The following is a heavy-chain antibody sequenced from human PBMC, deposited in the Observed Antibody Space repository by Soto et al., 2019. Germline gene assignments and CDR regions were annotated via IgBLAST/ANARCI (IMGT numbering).Heavy chain of an antibody. CDR3: LNPAPDY. CDR1: GCTFSNAS. CDR2: IKSKTDGGTT. Sequence: PGGPLRLSRAAFGCTFSNASMGGVRQAPGKGLEWVGRIKSKTDGGTTDYAAPVKGRFTISRDDSKNTLYLQMNSLKTEDTAVYYCLNPAPDYWGQGTLVTVSS. V-gene: IGHV3-15*01. J-gene: IGHJ4*02.